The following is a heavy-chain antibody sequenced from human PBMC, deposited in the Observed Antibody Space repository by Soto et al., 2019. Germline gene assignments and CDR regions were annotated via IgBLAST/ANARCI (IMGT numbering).Heavy chain of an antibody. V-gene: IGHV2-5*02. CDR1: GFSLSTSGVG. D-gene: IGHD3-16*01. CDR2: TYWDDDK. CDR3: SHRWFGKGYFDY. Sequence: SGPRLVNPTQTLTLTCTFSGFSLSTSGVGVGWIRQPPGKALEWLALTYWDDDKRYSPSRKSRLTITTDTSKKQVVVTMTIMDPVDTATYCCSHRWFGKGYFDYWGQGTLVNVCS. J-gene: IGHJ4*02.